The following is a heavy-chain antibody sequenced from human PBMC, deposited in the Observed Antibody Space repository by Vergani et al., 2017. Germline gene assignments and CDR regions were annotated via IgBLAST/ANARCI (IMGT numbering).Heavy chain of an antibody. D-gene: IGHD3-22*01. CDR3: ARGYYRYHDGTGYWEFDY. Sequence: QVQLQESGPGLVKPSETLSLTCTVSGGSISSYYWNWIRQPPGKTLEWIGYIYYTGLTKYNPSFKSRVTTSVDTSKNQFSLKLSSVTAADTAVYYCARGYYRYHDGTGYWEFDYWGQGTLVTVSS. J-gene: IGHJ4*02. CDR2: IYYTGLT. CDR1: GGSISSYY. V-gene: IGHV4-59*01.